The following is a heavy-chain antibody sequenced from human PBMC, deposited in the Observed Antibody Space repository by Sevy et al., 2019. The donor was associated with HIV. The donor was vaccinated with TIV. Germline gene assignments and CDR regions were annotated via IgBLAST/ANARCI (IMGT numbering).Heavy chain of an antibody. CDR1: GFTFSNYA. CDR2: IGHNGDNT. V-gene: IGHV3-23*01. Sequence: GGSLRLSCVASGFTFSNYAMTWVRQTPGKGLEWVSGIGHNGDNTHHAGSVKGRFSISGDNSKNTLDLQMNSLRAEDTAIYYCAKGVRLGGPIYYGMDVWGQGTTVTVSS. D-gene: IGHD3-10*02. J-gene: IGHJ6*02. CDR3: AKGVRLGGPIYYGMDV.